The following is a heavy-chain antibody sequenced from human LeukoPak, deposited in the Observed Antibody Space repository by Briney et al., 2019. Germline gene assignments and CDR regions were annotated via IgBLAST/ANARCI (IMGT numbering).Heavy chain of an antibody. CDR2: IGTAGDT. Sequence: PGGSLRLSCAASGFTFSSYDMHWVRRATGKGLEWVSAIGTAGDTYYPGSVKGRFTISRENAKNSLYLQMNSLRAGDTAVYYCARGLPFLYSSSWTGFDYWGQGTLVTVSS. V-gene: IGHV3-13*01. D-gene: IGHD6-13*01. J-gene: IGHJ4*02. CDR3: ARGLPFLYSSSWTGFDY. CDR1: GFTFSSYD.